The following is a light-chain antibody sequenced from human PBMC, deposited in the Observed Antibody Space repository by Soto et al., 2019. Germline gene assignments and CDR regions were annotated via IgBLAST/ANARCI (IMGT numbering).Light chain of an antibody. J-gene: IGKJ1*01. CDR1: QSVSSN. CDR2: GAS. Sequence: EIVMTQSPATLSVSPGERATLSCRASQSVSSNLAWYQQKPGQAPRLLIYGASTRDTGIPARFSGSGSGTEFTLTISSLQSEAFAVYYCQQYNNWPSWTFGQGTKVEIK. V-gene: IGKV3-15*01. CDR3: QQYNNWPSWT.